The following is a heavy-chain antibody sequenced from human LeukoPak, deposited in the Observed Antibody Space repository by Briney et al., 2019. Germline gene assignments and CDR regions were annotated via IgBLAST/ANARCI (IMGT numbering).Heavy chain of an antibody. D-gene: IGHD3-22*01. J-gene: IGHJ4*02. Sequence: GGSLRLSCAASGFTFSSYSMNWVRQAPGKGLEWVSSISSSSSYIYYADSVKGRFTISRDNAKNTLYLQMNSLRAEDTAVYYCAKELSPYYYDSSGYYSGFDYWGQGTLVTVSS. CDR1: GFTFSSYS. V-gene: IGHV3-21*04. CDR2: ISSSSSYI. CDR3: AKELSPYYYDSSGYYSGFDY.